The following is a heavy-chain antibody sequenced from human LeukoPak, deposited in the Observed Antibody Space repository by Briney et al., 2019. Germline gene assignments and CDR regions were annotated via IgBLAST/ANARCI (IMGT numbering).Heavy chain of an antibody. Sequence: GGSLRLACAASGFTFSSYWMSGVRHAPGKGLEWVANIKQDGSEKYYVDSVKGRFTISRDNAKNSLYLQMNSLRAEDTAVYYCAREQVPPPEKIVVGGSGMDVWGQGTTVTVSS. D-gene: IGHD3-22*01. CDR3: AREQVPPPEKIVVGGSGMDV. V-gene: IGHV3-7*03. CDR1: GFTFSSYW. CDR2: IKQDGSEK. J-gene: IGHJ6*02.